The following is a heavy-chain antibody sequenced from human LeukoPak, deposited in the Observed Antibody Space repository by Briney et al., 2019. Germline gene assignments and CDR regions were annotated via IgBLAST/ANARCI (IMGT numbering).Heavy chain of an antibody. Sequence: RAGGSLRLSCAASGFTFSDYYMSWIRQAPGEGLECVSFIIIISSYTNYADSVKGRFTISRDNAKNSLYLQMNSLRAEDTAVYYCARGPPTYDILTGYIDYWGQGTLVTVSS. CDR2: IIIISSYT. CDR3: ARGPPTYDILTGYIDY. CDR1: GFTFSDYY. J-gene: IGHJ4*02. V-gene: IGHV3-11*06. D-gene: IGHD3-9*01.